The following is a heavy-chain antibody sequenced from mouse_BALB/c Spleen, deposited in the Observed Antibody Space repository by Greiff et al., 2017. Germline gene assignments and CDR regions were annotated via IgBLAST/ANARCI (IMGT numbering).Heavy chain of an antibody. CDR2: ISSGSSTI. V-gene: IGHV5-17*02. D-gene: IGHD2-2*01. J-gene: IGHJ4*01. Sequence: EVKLMESGGGLVQPGGSRKLSCAASGFTFSSFGMHWVRQAPEKGLEWVAYISSGSSTIYYADTVKGRFTISRDNPKNTLFLQMTSLRSEDTAMYYCARSYGYDVGYAMDYWGQGTSVTVSS. CDR1: GFTFSSFG. CDR3: ARSYGYDVGYAMDY.